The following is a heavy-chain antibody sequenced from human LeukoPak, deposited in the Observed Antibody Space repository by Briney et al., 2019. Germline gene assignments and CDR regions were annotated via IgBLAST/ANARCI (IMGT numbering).Heavy chain of an antibody. J-gene: IGHJ6*03. V-gene: IGHV3-7*01. CDR3: ARAQGLKHFYYYMDV. CDR1: GFTFSSYS. Sequence: PGGSLRLSCAASGFTFSSYSMNWVRQAPGKGLEWVANIKQDGGEKYYVDSVKGRFTISRDNAKNSLYLQMNSLRAEDTAVYYCARAQGLKHFYYYMDVWGKGTTVTVSS. D-gene: IGHD6-25*01. CDR2: IKQDGGEK.